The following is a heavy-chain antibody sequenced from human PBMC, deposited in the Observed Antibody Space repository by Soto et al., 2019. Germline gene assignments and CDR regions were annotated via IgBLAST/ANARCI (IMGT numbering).Heavy chain of an antibody. CDR1: GYSFTSYA. Sequence: QVQLVQSGAEVKKPGASVKVSCKASGYSFTSYAMHWVRQAPGQRLEWMGWINAGNGNTKYSQKFQGRVTITRDTSASTAYMELSSRRSEDTAVYYCARVYCISTNCYYYYGMDVWGQGTTVTVSS. D-gene: IGHD2-2*01. CDR2: INAGNGNT. CDR3: ARVYCISTNCYYYYGMDV. J-gene: IGHJ6*02. V-gene: IGHV1-3*01.